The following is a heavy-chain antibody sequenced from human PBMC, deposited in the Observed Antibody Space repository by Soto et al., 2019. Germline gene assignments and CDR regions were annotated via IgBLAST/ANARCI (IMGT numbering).Heavy chain of an antibody. CDR3: ARDPRSYYDFWSGRYYYYGMDV. V-gene: IGHV1-69*13. D-gene: IGHD3-3*01. J-gene: IGHJ6*02. CDR2: IIPIFGTA. Sequence: ASVKVSCKASGGTFSSYAISWVRQAPGQGLEWMGGIIPIFGTANYAQKFQGRVTITADESTSTAYMELSSLRSEDTAVHYCARDPRSYYDFWSGRYYYYGMDVWGQGTTVTVSS. CDR1: GGTFSSYA.